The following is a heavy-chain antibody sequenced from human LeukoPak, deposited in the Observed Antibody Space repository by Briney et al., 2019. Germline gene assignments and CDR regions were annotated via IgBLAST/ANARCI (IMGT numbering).Heavy chain of an antibody. V-gene: IGHV3-74*01. CDR1: GFTFRSYW. CDR3: ARDRGGSAFDI. J-gene: IGHJ3*02. Sequence: GGSLRLSCAPSGFTFRSYWMHWVHQAPGKGLVWVSRINSDGSSTSYADSVKGRFTISRDNAKNTLYLQMNSLRAEDTAVYHCARDRGGSAFDILGQGTMVTVSS. D-gene: IGHD3-10*01. CDR2: INSDGSST.